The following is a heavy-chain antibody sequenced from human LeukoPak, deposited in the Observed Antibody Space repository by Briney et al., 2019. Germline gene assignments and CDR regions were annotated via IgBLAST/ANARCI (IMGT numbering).Heavy chain of an antibody. CDR3: ARFTQSPDY. CDR1: GFTFSSYW. J-gene: IGHJ4*02. Sequence: PGGSLRLSCAASGFTFSSYWMHWVRQAPGKGLEWVSSINSSSSYIYYADSVKGRFTNSKDNAKNSLYLQMNSLRAEDTAVYYCARFTQSPDYWGQGTLVTVSS. D-gene: IGHD5-24*01. V-gene: IGHV3-21*01. CDR2: INSSSSYI.